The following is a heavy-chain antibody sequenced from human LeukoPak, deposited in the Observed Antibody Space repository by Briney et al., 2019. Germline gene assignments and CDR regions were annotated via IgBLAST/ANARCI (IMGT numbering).Heavy chain of an antibody. CDR1: GFTFSSYW. D-gene: IGHD3-16*01. CDR2: INSDGSST. Sequence: PGGSLRLSCAASGFTFSSYWMHWVRQAPGKGLVWVSRINSDGSSTSYADSVKGRFTISRDNAKNTLYLQMNSLRVEDTAVYYCAREQKVITFGGVIGPWGQGTLVTVSS. CDR3: AREQKVITFGGVIGP. V-gene: IGHV3-74*01. J-gene: IGHJ5*02.